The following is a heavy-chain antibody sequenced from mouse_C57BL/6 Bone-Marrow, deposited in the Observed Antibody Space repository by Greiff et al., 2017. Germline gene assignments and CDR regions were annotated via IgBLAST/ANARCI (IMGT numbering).Heavy chain of an antibody. CDR1: GYTFTDYY. J-gene: IGHJ4*01. D-gene: IGHD2-2*01. V-gene: IGHV1-76*01. CDR3: ASWGLLWLRRGGYYYAMDY. Sequence: VQLQQSGAELVRPGASVKLSCKASGYTFTDYYINWVKQRPGQGLEWIARIYPGSGNTDYNEKFKGKATLTAEKSSSTAYMQLSSLTSEDSAVYFCASWGLLWLRRGGYYYAMDYWGQGTSVTVSS. CDR2: IYPGSGNT.